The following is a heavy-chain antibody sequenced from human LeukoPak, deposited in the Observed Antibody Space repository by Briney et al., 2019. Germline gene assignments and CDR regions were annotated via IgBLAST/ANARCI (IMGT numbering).Heavy chain of an antibody. Sequence: GGSLRLSCAASGFTLSSYWMHWVRHAPGKGLVWVSRINSDGSSTSYADSVKGRFTISRDNVKNSLCLQMNSLRAEDTAVYYCARHVVAVGFDYWGQGTLVTVSS. CDR3: ARHVVAVGFDY. CDR2: INSDGSST. J-gene: IGHJ4*02. D-gene: IGHD3-22*01. V-gene: IGHV3-74*01. CDR1: GFTLSSYW.